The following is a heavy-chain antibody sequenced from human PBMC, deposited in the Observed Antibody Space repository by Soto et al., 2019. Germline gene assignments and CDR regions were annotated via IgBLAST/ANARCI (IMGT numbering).Heavy chain of an antibody. Sequence: VNVSCKASGVTFSSYAISWVRQAPGQGLEWMGRIIPIFGTANYAQKFQGRVTITADEYTSTAYMELSSLRSEDTAVYYCARLYYYDSSGYWNFEYWGQGTLCTVSS. D-gene: IGHD3-22*01. CDR1: GVTFSSYA. V-gene: IGHV1-69*15. J-gene: IGHJ4*02. CDR2: IIPIFGTA. CDR3: ARLYYYDSSGYWNFEY.